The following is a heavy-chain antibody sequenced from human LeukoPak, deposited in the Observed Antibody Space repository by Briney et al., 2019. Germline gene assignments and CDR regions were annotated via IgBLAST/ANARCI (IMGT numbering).Heavy chain of an antibody. D-gene: IGHD1-14*01. V-gene: IGHV3-30*03. J-gene: IGHJ2*01. Sequence: GGSLRLSCAASGFTFSSYGMHWVRQAPGKGLEWVAVISYDGSNKYYADSVKGRFTISRDNSKNTLYLQMNSLRAGDTAVYYCARSRAVNRYWYFDLWGRGTLVTVSS. CDR3: ARSRAVNRYWYFDL. CDR2: ISYDGSNK. CDR1: GFTFSSYG.